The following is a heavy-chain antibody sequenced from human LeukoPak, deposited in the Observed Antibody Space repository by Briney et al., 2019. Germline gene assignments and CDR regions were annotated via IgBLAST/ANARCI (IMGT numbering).Heavy chain of an antibody. D-gene: IGHD3-22*01. CDR3: AKVNNYDSSGYSPKNYFDY. CDR1: GFTFNLFA. J-gene: IGHJ4*02. CDR2: ISGSGGST. V-gene: IGHV3-23*01. Sequence: GGSLRLSCTASGFTFNLFAMSWVRQAPGKGLEWVSAISGSGGSTYYADSVKGRFTISRDNSKNTLYLQMNSLRAEDTAVYYCAKVNNYDSSGYSPKNYFDYWGQGTLVTVSS.